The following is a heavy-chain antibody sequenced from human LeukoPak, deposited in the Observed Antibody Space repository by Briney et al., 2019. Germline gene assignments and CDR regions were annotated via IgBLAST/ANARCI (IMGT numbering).Heavy chain of an antibody. CDR1: GFTFSSYG. J-gene: IGHJ6*02. D-gene: IGHD3-10*01. CDR2: ISYDGSNK. V-gene: IGHV3-30*18. CDR3: AKYMLLWFGELFFLDYYYYGMDV. Sequence: SGGSLRLSCAASGFTFSSYGMHWVRQAPGKGLEWVAVISYDGSNKYYADSVKGRFTISRDNSKNTLYLQMNSLRAEDTAVYYCAKYMLLWFGELFFLDYYYYGMDVWGQGTTVTVSS.